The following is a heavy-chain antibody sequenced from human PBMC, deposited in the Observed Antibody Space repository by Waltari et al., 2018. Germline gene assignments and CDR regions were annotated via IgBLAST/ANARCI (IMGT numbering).Heavy chain of an antibody. J-gene: IGHJ4*02. Sequence: EVQLLESGGGLVQPGGSLRLSCAASGFPFSSYAMSWVRQAPGKGLAWVPAISRSGGSTYYADSVKGRFTISRDNSKNTLYLQMNSLRAEDTAVYYCAKKPRRELPPAPFDYWGQGTLVTVSS. D-gene: IGHD1-26*01. CDR3: AKKPRRELPPAPFDY. V-gene: IGHV3-23*01. CDR2: ISRSGGST. CDR1: GFPFSSYA.